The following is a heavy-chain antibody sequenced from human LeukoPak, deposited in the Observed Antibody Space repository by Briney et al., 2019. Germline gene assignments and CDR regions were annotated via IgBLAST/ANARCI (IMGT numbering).Heavy chain of an antibody. Sequence: PSETLSLTCAVYGGSFSGYYWSWIRQPPGKGLEWIGEINHSGSTNYNPSLKSRVTISVDTSKNQFSLKLSSVTAADTAVYYCARIYGSGSYQIDYWGQGTLVTVSS. J-gene: IGHJ4*02. D-gene: IGHD3-10*01. V-gene: IGHV4-34*01. CDR1: GGSFSGYY. CDR2: INHSGST. CDR3: ARIYGSGSYQIDY.